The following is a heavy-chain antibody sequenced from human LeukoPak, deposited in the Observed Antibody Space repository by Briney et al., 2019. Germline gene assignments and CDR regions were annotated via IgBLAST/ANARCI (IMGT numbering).Heavy chain of an antibody. Sequence: SQTLSLTCTVSGGSISSGDYYWRWIRQPPGKGLEWIGYIYYSGSTYYNPSLKSRVTISVDRSKNQFSLRLSSVTAADTAVYYCARGLGGGAYFDYWGQGTLVTVSS. V-gene: IGHV4-30-4*08. D-gene: IGHD3-16*01. CDR2: IYYSGST. CDR3: ARGLGGGAYFDY. J-gene: IGHJ4*02. CDR1: GGSISSGDYY.